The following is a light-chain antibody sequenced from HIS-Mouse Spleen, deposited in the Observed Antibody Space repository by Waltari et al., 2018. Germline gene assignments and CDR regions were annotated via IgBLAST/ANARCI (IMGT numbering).Light chain of an antibody. CDR3: CSYAGSYTFEVV. CDR1: SSDVGGYNY. CDR2: GVS. V-gene: IGLV2-11*01. J-gene: IGLJ2*01. Sequence: QSALTQPRSVSGSPGQSVTISCTGTSSDVGGYNYVSWYQQHPGKAPKLMIYGVSKRPSGVPDRFSGSQSGNTASLTISGLQAEDEADYYCCSYAGSYTFEVVFGGGTKLTVL.